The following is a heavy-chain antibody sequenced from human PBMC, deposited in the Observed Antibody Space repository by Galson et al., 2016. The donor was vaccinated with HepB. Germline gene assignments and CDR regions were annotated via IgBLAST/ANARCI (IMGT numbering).Heavy chain of an antibody. CDR2: MSYDGSQK. V-gene: IGHV3-30*06. J-gene: IGHJ4*02. D-gene: IGHD1-26*01. Sequence: SLRLSCAASGFTFSVYGMVWVRQAPGKGLEWVAVMSYDGSQKYYGDSVKGRFTISKDNSKNTLFLQMNSLRTEDTAVYYCANLPWRELLLGYFDSWGQGTLVTVSS. CDR1: GFTFSVYG. CDR3: ANLPWRELLLGYFDS.